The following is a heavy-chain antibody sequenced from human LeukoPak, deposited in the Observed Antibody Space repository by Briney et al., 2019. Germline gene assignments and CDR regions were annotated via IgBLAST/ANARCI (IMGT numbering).Heavy chain of an antibody. V-gene: IGHV3-66*01. CDR1: GFTFSNAW. J-gene: IGHJ4*02. CDR2: IYSGGST. CDR3: ARVRYCSGGSCYGSDY. Sequence: GGSLRLSCAASGFTFSNAWMSWVRQAPGKGLEWVSVIYSGGSTYYADSVKGRFTISRDNSKNTLYLQMNSLRAEDTAVYYCARVRYCSGGSCYGSDYWGQGTLVTVSS. D-gene: IGHD2-15*01.